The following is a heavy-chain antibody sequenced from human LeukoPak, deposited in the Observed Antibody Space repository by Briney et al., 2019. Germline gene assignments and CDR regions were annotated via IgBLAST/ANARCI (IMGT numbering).Heavy chain of an antibody. CDR1: GGSISSASYF. CDR3: AKAGVRYSDSSALFAFDF. J-gene: IGHJ3*01. CDR2: LYYSGST. D-gene: IGHD3-22*01. V-gene: IGHV4-39*02. Sequence: PSETLSLTCTVSGGSISSASYFWGWIRQPPGKGLEWTGNLYYSGSTYYSASLKSRVTMSGDTSRSHFSMRLSSVNAADTAVYYCAKAGVRYSDSSALFAFDFWGPGTMVTVSS.